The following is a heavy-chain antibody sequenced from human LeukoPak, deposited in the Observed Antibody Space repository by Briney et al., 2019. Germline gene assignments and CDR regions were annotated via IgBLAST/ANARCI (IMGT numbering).Heavy chain of an antibody. CDR1: GGSVSSAY. Sequence: SETLSLTGAVSGGSVSSAYWSWIRQPPGKGLEWIGYVYFSGSTNYNPSLTSRVTISADTSKNHFSLKLTSVTAADTAVYYCAYSIGYYDEWFQDWGQGTLVTVSS. CDR2: VYFSGST. D-gene: IGHD3-22*01. CDR3: AYSIGYYDEWFQD. J-gene: IGHJ1*01. V-gene: IGHV4-59*02.